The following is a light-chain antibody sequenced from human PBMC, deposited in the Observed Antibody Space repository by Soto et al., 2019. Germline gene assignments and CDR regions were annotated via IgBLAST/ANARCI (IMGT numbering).Light chain of an antibody. CDR3: QQYNTYST. CDR1: QSIRNW. J-gene: IGKJ1*01. V-gene: IGKV1-5*01. CDR2: DAS. Sequence: DIQMTQSPSTLSASVGDRVTITCRASQSIRNWLAWYQQKPGKAPRLLIYDASSLESGVPSRFSGSGSGTEFTLTVSSLQPDDFATYYCQQYNTYSTFGQGTKVEIK.